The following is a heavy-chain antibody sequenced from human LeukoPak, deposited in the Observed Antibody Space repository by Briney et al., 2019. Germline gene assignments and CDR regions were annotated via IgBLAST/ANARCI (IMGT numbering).Heavy chain of an antibody. V-gene: IGHV4-59*08. CDR3: ARRARVAGPYWYFDL. D-gene: IGHD6-19*01. CDR2: IYYSGST. J-gene: IGHJ2*01. Sequence: PSETLSLTCAVYGGSFSGYYWSWIRQPPGKGLEWIGYIYYSGSTNYNPSLKSRVTISVDTSKNQFSLKLSSVTAADTAVYYCARRARVAGPYWYFDLWGRGTLVTVSS. CDR1: GGSFSGYY.